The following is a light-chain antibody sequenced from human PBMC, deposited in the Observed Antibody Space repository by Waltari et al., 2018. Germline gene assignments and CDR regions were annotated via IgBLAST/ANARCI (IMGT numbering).Light chain of an antibody. CDR3: VLYMGSGINV. Sequence: QTVVTQEPSFSVSPGGTVTLTCGLSSGSVSTSYYPSWYQQTPGQAPRTLIYSTNTRSSGVPDRFSGSSLGNKAALTITGAQADDESDYYCVLYMGSGINVFGSGTKVTVL. CDR1: SGSVSTSYY. CDR2: STN. V-gene: IGLV8-61*01. J-gene: IGLJ6*01.